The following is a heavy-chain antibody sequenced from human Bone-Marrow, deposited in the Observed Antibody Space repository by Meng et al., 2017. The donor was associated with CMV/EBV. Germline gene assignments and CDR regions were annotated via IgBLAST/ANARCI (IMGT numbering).Heavy chain of an antibody. CDR1: GYSISSGYY. V-gene: IGHV4-38-2*02. Sequence: GSLRLSCTVSGYSISSGYYWGWIRQPPGKGLEWIGSIYHSGTTFYNPSLKSRVTISVDTSKNQFSLKLNSVTAADTAVYYCARDQEWESDYWGQGTLVIVSS. J-gene: IGHJ4*02. CDR3: ARDQEWESDY. CDR2: IYHSGTT. D-gene: IGHD1-26*01.